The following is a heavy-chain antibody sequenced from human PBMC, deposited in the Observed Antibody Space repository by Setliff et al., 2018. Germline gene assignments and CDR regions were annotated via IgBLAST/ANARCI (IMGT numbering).Heavy chain of an antibody. V-gene: IGHV3-23*01. Sequence: GSLRLSCVASGFTFSRYAMSWVRQAPGKGLEWVSAISGSGDSTFYADSVKGRFTISRDNSKNTLPLQMNGLRAEDTAVYYCAKSGHDSSGYLYYLDYWGQGTLVTVSS. J-gene: IGHJ4*02. CDR2: ISGSGDST. CDR3: AKSGHDSSGYLYYLDY. D-gene: IGHD3-22*01. CDR1: GFTFSRYA.